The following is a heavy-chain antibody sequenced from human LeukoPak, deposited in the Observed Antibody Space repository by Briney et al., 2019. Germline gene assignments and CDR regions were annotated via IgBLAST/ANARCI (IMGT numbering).Heavy chain of an antibody. CDR1: GGSFSGYY. Sequence: SETLRLTCTASGGSFSGYYRSWIRQPPGKGLEWIGYIYFSGSTNYNPSLKSRVTISVDTSKNQFSLKLSSVTAADTAVYYCARARNYYDSSDYYYEGDAFDIWGQGTMVTVSS. CDR3: ARARNYYDSSDYYYEGDAFDI. CDR2: IYFSGST. J-gene: IGHJ3*02. D-gene: IGHD3-22*01. V-gene: IGHV4-59*01.